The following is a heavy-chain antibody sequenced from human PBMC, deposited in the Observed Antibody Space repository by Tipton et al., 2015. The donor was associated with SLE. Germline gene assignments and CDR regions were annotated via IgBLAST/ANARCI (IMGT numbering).Heavy chain of an antibody. CDR1: GGSISSHY. CDR3: ARYVLLWFGESSSYGMDV. CDR2: IYYSGST. D-gene: IGHD3-10*01. Sequence: LRLSCTVSGGSISSHYWSWIRQPPGKGLEWIGYIYYSGSTNYNPSLKSRITISVDTSKNQFSLKLSSVTAADTAVYYCARYVLLWFGESSSYGMDVWGQGTTVTVSS. V-gene: IGHV4-59*11. J-gene: IGHJ6*02.